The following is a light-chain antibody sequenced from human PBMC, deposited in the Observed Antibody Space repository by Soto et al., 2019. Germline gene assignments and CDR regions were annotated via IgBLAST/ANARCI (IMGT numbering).Light chain of an antibody. CDR1: SSDVCGYNY. CDR2: DVT. CDR3: SSYTTSNTRQIV. J-gene: IGLJ1*01. Sequence: QSLLTQPASVSGAPGQSITISCTGTSSDVCGYNYVSWYQHHPGKAPKLIIYDVTSRPSGVSIRFSGSKSDNTASLTISGLQPEDEADYHCSSYTTSNTRQIVFGTGTKVTVL. V-gene: IGLV2-14*03.